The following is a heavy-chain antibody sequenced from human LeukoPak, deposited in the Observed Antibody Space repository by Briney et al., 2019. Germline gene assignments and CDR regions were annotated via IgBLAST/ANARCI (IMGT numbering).Heavy chain of an antibody. CDR2: ISSSSSTI. J-gene: IGHJ4*02. CDR3: ARDYGSGSYYLEYGRSY. D-gene: IGHD3-10*01. Sequence: GGSLRLSCAASGFTFSSYSMNWVRQAPGKGPEWVSYISSSSSTIYYADSVKGRFTISRDNAKNSLYLQMNSLRAEDTAVYYCARDYGSGSYYLEYGRSYWGQGTLSPSPQ. CDR1: GFTFSSYS. V-gene: IGHV3-48*01.